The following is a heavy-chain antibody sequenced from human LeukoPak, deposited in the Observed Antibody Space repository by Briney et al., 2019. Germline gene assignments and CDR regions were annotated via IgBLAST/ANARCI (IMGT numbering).Heavy chain of an antibody. Sequence: PGGSLRLSCAASGFTFSSYAMSWVRQAPGKGLEWVSAISGSGGSTYYADSVKGRFTISRDNSKNTLYLQMNSLRAEGTAVYYCAKDLDGGYVSYYFDYWGQGTLVTVSS. CDR3: AKDLDGGYVSYYFDY. V-gene: IGHV3-23*01. D-gene: IGHD5-12*01. CDR1: GFTFSSYA. CDR2: ISGSGGST. J-gene: IGHJ4*02.